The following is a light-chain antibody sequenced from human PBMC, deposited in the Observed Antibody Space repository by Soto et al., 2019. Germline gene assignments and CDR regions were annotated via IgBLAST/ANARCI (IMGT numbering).Light chain of an antibody. Sequence: EIVLTQSPGTLSLSPGERATLSCRASQSVSSSFLALYQQKPGQAPRLLIYGASNRATGIPDRFSGSGSGTDFTLTISRLEPEDVAVYYCQQYVTSPWAFGQGTKVAIE. CDR3: QQYVTSPWA. CDR1: QSVSSSF. CDR2: GAS. J-gene: IGKJ1*01. V-gene: IGKV3-20*01.